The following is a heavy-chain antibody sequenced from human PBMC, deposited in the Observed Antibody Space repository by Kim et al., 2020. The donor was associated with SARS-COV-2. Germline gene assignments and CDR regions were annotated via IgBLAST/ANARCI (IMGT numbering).Heavy chain of an antibody. Sequence: YTGSVQGRFTISRENAKNSLYLQMNSLRAGDTAVYYCARGYSSSWYWAFDIWGQGTMVTVSS. V-gene: IGHV3-13*01. CDR3: ARGYSSSWYWAFDI. D-gene: IGHD6-13*01. J-gene: IGHJ3*02.